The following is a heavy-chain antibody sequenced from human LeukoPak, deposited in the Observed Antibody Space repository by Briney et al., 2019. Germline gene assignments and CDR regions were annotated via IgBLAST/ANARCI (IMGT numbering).Heavy chain of an antibody. V-gene: IGHV4-31*11. J-gene: IGHJ6*02. Sequence: SETLSLTCAVSGGSISSGGYYWSWIRQHPGKGLEWIGYIYYSGSTYYNPSLKSRVTISVDTSQNQFSLKLSSVTAADTAVYYCARVPLNYYYGMDVWGQGTTVTVSS. CDR1: GGSISSGGYY. CDR3: ARVPLNYYYGMDV. CDR2: IYYSGST.